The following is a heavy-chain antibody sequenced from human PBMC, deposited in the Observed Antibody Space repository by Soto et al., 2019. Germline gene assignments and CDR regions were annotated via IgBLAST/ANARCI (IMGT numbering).Heavy chain of an antibody. CDR1: GYRFTNYW. V-gene: IGHV5-10-1*01. CDR3: ARDSLRFLEWSNPYGMDV. J-gene: IGHJ6*02. D-gene: IGHD3-3*01. CDR2: IDPSDSYT. Sequence: PGESLKISCPGSGYRFTNYWISWVRQLTGKGLEWMGRIDPSDSYTNYSPSFQGHVTISADKSISTAYLQWSSLKASDTAMYYCARDSLRFLEWSNPYGMDVWGQGTTVTVSS.